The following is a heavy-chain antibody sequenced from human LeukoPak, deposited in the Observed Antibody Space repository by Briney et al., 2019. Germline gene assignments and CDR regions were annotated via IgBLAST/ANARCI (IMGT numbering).Heavy chain of an antibody. J-gene: IGHJ3*02. CDR1: GGSFSGYY. D-gene: IGHD3-22*01. CDR3: HYDSSGIVGAFDI. V-gene: IGHV4-34*01. CDR2: INHSGST. Sequence: PSETLSLTCAVYGGSFSGYYWSWIRQPPGKGLEWIGEINHSGSTNYSPSLKSRVTISVDTSKNQFSLKLSSVTAADTAVYYCHYDSSGIVGAFDIWGQGTMVTVSS.